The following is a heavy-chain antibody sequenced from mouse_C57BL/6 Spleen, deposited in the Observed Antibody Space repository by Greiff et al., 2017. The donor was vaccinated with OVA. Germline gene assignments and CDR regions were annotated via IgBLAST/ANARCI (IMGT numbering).Heavy chain of an antibody. CDR3: ARSDGNYPYYDAMDY. CDR1: GYTFTSYG. J-gene: IGHJ4*01. CDR2: IYPRSGNT. V-gene: IGHV1-81*01. Sequence: QVQLQQSGAELARPGASVKLSCKASGYTFTSYGISWVKQRTGQGLEWIGEIYPRSGNTYYNEKVKGKATLTADKSTSTADMELRSLTAEDSAVYFGARSDGNYPYYDAMDYWGQGTSVTVSS. D-gene: IGHD2-1*01.